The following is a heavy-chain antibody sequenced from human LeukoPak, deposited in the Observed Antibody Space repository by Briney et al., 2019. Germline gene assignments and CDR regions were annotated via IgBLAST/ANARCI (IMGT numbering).Heavy chain of an antibody. J-gene: IGHJ4*02. CDR1: GFTFSAYG. D-gene: IGHD3-22*01. CDR2: RCYDGSNK. Sequence: GGSLRLSCAASGFTFSAYGMHWVRQAPGKGLERVAVRCYDGSNKYYADSVKGRFTISRDNSKNTLYLRMDSLRAEDTAVYYCAKEGYDSSGYYSSFYYWGQGTLVTVSS. CDR3: AKEGYDSSGYYSSFYY. V-gene: IGHV3-33*06.